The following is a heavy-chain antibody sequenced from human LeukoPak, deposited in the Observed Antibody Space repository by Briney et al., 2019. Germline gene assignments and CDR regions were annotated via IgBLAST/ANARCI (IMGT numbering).Heavy chain of an antibody. D-gene: IGHD5-24*01. CDR2: IIPIFGTE. CDR3: ARGEMATKGPPDY. Sequence: SVKVSCKASGGTFSSYAISGVRQAPGQGLDWMGRIIPIFGTENYAQKFQCRVTSTTDESTSTAYMELSSLRSEDTAVYYCARGEMATKGPPDYWGQGTLVTVSS. J-gene: IGHJ4*02. CDR1: GGTFSSYA. V-gene: IGHV1-69*05.